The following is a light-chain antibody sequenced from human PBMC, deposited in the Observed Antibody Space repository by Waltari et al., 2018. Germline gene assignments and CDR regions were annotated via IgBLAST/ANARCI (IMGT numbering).Light chain of an antibody. CDR2: STS. CDR1: QSLNSA. J-gene: IGKJ1*01. CDR3: QQYNYWPWT. Sequence: EIVMTQSPATLSMSPRESATLSCRASQSLNSAFAWYQQKPGPAPRLIIYSTSTRATGTPARFSGSGSGTEFTVTISSLQSEDFAIYYCQQYNYWPWTFGQGTRVEIK. V-gene: IGKV3D-15*01.